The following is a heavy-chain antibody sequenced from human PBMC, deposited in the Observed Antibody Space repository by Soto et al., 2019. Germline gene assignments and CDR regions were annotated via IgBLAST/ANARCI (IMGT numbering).Heavy chain of an antibody. D-gene: IGHD3-22*01. CDR2: ISYDGSNK. CDR1: GFTFSSYG. CDR3: AKGGGITMTVVVDY. Sequence: QAGGSLRLSCAASGFTFSSYGMHWVRQAPGKGLEWVALISYDGSNKYYADSVKGRFTISRDNFENTLYLQMNSLRTEDTAIYYCAKGGGITMTVVVDYWGQGTLVTVSS. V-gene: IGHV3-30*18. J-gene: IGHJ4*02.